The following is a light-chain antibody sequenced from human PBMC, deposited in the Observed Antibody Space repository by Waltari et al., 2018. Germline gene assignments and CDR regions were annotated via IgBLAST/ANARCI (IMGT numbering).Light chain of an antibody. CDR3: RQRNNWPPCT. J-gene: IGKJ2*02. V-gene: IGKV3-11*01. CDR1: QSVRSH. Sequence: EIVSTQSPATLSLSTGARATLSCRASQSVRSHLAWYQQKPGQAPRILICDASYKATDIATRCRSSGSGTDVAVSISRLGPEDFAVDFCRQRNNWPPCTFSQGTKLEI. CDR2: DAS.